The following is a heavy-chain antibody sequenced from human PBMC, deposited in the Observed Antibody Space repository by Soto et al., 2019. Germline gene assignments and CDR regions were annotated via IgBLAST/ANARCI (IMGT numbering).Heavy chain of an antibody. J-gene: IGHJ4*02. CDR1: GFTFSSYA. D-gene: IGHD6-19*01. CDR3: AKSLIFRGWYDY. CDR2: ISGSGGST. Sequence: WGSLRLSCAASGFTFSSYAMSWVRQAPGKGLEWVSAISGSGGSTYYADSVKGRFTISRDNSKNTLYLQMNSLRAEDTAVYYCAKSLIFRGWYDYWGQGTLVTVSS. V-gene: IGHV3-23*01.